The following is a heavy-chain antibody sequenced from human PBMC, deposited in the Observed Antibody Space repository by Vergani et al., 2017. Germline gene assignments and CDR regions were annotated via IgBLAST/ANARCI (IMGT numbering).Heavy chain of an antibody. D-gene: IGHD6-13*01. CDR2: ISSSSSYI. Sequence: EVQLVESGGGLVKPGGSLRLSCAASGFTFSSYSMNWVRQAPGKGLEWVSSISSSSSYIYYADSVKGRFTISRDNAKNSLYLQMNSLRAEDTAVYYCAREHIAAAGNCYYYYGMDVWGQXP. V-gene: IGHV3-21*01. CDR3: AREHIAAAGNCYYYYGMDV. J-gene: IGHJ6*02. CDR1: GFTFSSYS.